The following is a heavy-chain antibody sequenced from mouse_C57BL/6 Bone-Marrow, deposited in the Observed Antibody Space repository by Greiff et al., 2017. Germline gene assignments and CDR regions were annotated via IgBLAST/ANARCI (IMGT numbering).Heavy chain of an antibody. J-gene: IGHJ3*01. Sequence: QVQLKESGAELARPGASVKLSCKASGYTFTSYGISWVKQRTGQGLEWIGEIYPRSGNTYYNEKFKGKATLTADKSSSTAYMELRSLTSEDSAVYFCARMDYTWIAYWGQGTLVTVSA. V-gene: IGHV1-81*01. D-gene: IGHD2-12*01. CDR1: GYTFTSYG. CDR2: IYPRSGNT. CDR3: ARMDYTWIAY.